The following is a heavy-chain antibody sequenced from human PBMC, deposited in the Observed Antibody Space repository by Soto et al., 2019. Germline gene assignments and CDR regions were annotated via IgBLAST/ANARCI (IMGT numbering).Heavy chain of an antibody. J-gene: IGHJ4*02. V-gene: IGHV3-23*01. CDR1: GFIFATTA. CDR2: ISGSGVRT. CDR3: AAVMGSDYDYVWGSLSFDH. D-gene: IGHD3-16*01. Sequence: VQLLQSGGGLVQPGGSLRLSCEASGFIFATTAMGWVRQAPGKGLEWVSTISGSGVRTYYADPVKGRFTISRGNSRNTLFLQMNSLRADDTAVYFCAAVMGSDYDYVWGSLSFDHWGQVALGTVST.